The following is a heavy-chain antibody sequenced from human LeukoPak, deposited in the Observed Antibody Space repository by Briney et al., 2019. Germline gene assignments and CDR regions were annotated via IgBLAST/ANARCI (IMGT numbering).Heavy chain of an antibody. CDR1: GVSISSYY. CDR2: IYYSGST. D-gene: IGHD3-9*01. CDR3: ARHVWLQPFDY. Sequence: SETLSLTCTVSGVSISSYYWSWIRQSPGKGLEWIGYIYYSGSTNYNPSLKSRVTISVDTSKNQFSLKLSSVTAADTAVYYCARHVWLQPFDYWGQGTLVTVSS. V-gene: IGHV4-59*08. J-gene: IGHJ4*02.